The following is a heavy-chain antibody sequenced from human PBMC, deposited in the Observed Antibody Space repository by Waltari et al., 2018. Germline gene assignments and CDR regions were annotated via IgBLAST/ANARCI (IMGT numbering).Heavy chain of an antibody. Sequence: EVQLLESGGGLVQPGGSLRLPCVVSGVSFSDYAMSWVRQAPGKGLDWVSVISGNSVYTHYADSVKGRFTISRDNSKNTLYLQMNSLRAEDTAVYYCTGGPPDDWGQGTLVTVSS. CDR3: TGGPPDD. V-gene: IGHV3-23*01. CDR2: ISGNSVYT. J-gene: IGHJ4*02. CDR1: GVSFSDYA.